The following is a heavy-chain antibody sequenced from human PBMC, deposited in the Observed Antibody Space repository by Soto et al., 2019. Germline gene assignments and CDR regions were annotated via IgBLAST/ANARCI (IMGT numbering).Heavy chain of an antibody. Sequence: ASVKVSCKASGYTFTGYYMHWVRQAPGQGLEWMGWINPNSGGTNYAQKFRGWVTMTRDTSISTAYMELSRLRSDDTAVYYCARGGDPMTTVTTGVDYWGQGTLVTVSS. CDR1: GYTFTGYY. CDR2: INPNSGGT. J-gene: IGHJ4*02. V-gene: IGHV1-2*04. D-gene: IGHD4-17*01. CDR3: ARGGDPMTTVTTGVDY.